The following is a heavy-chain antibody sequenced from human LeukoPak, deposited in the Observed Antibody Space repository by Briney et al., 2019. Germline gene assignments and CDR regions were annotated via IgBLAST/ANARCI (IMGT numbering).Heavy chain of an antibody. V-gene: IGHV3-21*01. D-gene: IGHD2-15*01. Sequence: PGGSLRLSCAASGFTFSDYSMNWVRQAPGKGLEWVSYISTSGNYIYYADSVKGRFTISRDNAKNSLYLQMNSLRAEDTAVYYCSRGSYHSGGTSDYWGQGNLVTVSS. CDR1: GFTFSDYS. CDR2: ISTSGNYI. CDR3: SRGSYHSGGTSDY. J-gene: IGHJ4*02.